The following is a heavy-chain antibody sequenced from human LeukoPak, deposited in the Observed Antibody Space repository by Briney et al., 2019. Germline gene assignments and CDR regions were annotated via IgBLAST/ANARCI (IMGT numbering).Heavy chain of an antibody. CDR2: IYSGGST. CDR3: ARGPPGRFLGSLWTYYMDV. J-gene: IGHJ6*03. Sequence: SGGSLRLSCAASGFTVSSNYMSWVRQAPGKGLEWVSVIYSGGSTYYADSVKSRFTISRDNSKNTLYLQMNSLRAEDTAVYYCARGPPGRFLGSLWTYYMDVWGKGTTVTVSS. V-gene: IGHV3-53*01. CDR1: GFTVSSNY. D-gene: IGHD3-3*01.